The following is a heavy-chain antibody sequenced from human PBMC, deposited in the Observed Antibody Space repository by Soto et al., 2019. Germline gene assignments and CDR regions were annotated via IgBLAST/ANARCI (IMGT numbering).Heavy chain of an antibody. CDR1: GGSLSSGDYY. D-gene: IGHD6-19*01. CDR3: ARRPFSSCWYGEVWFEA. J-gene: IGHJ5*02. CDR2: IYYTGTT. V-gene: IGHV4-30-4*01. Sequence: QVQLQESGPGLVKPSQTLSLTCTVSGGSLSSGDYYWSWIRQPPGTGLEWIGYIYYTGTTYYNPSLKGRLGILVDTSKDQFPLELSPVTSADPAVYYCARRPFSSCWYGEVWFEARGQGSLGTVSS.